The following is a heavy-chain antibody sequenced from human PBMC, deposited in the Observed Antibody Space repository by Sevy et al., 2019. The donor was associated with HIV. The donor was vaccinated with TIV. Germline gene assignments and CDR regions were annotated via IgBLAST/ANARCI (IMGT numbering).Heavy chain of an antibody. Sequence: GGSLRLSCAASGFTFSSYAMSWVRQAPGKGLEWVSAISGSGGSTYYADSVKGRFTISRDNSKNTLYLQMNSLRAEDTAVYYCGKDEVDTGMVNSDYLDYWGQGTLVTVSS. V-gene: IGHV3-23*01. J-gene: IGHJ4*02. CDR2: ISGSGGST. CDR3: GKDEVDTGMVNSDYLDY. D-gene: IGHD5-18*01. CDR1: GFTFSSYA.